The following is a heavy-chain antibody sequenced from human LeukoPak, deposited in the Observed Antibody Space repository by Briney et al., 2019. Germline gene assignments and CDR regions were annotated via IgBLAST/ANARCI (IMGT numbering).Heavy chain of an antibody. Sequence: ASVKVSCKASGYTFTGYYMHWVRQAPGQGLEWMGRINPNSGGTNYAQKFQGRVTITRNTSISTAYMELSSLRSEDTAVYYCARGSGVGIAAADYWGQGTLVTVSS. CDR2: INPNSGGT. V-gene: IGHV1-2*06. D-gene: IGHD6-13*01. CDR1: GYTFTGYY. J-gene: IGHJ4*02. CDR3: ARGSGVGIAAADY.